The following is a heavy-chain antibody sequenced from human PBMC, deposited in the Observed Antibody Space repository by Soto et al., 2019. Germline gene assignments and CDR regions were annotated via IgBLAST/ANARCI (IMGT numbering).Heavy chain of an antibody. Sequence: PGESLKISCKGSGYSSTNYWIGWVRQMPGKGLEWMGIVFHGEPDARYSPSFQGQVTISADKSVNTAYLQWSSLKASDTAMYYCARAGTTLTFDYWGPGTLVTVSS. CDR2: VFHGEPDA. V-gene: IGHV5-51*01. CDR3: ARAGTTLTFDY. CDR1: GYSSTNYW. J-gene: IGHJ4*02. D-gene: IGHD1-1*01.